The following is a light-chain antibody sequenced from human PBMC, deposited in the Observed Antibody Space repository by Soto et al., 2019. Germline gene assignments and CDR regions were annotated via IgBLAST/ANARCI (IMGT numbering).Light chain of an antibody. V-gene: IGLV2-14*02. J-gene: IGLJ2*01. CDR2: DVS. CDR3: SSYTNSNTRI. CDR1: TSDVGSYNL. Sequence: QSALTQPASVSGSPGQSITISCTGTTSDVGSYNLVSWYQQHPGKAPKLMIYDVSDRPSGVSNRFSGSKSGNTASLTISGLQAEDEADYYCSSYTNSNTRIFGGGTKLTVL.